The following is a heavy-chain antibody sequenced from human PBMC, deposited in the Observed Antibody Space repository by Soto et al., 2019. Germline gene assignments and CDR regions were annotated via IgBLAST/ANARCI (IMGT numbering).Heavy chain of an antibody. D-gene: IGHD5-18*01. J-gene: IGHJ5*02. CDR2: ISGSGGST. CDR3: AKVMVKNWFDP. Sequence: GGSLRLSCSASGFTFSNYAIHWVRQAPGKGLEWVSGISGSGGSTYYADSVKGRFTISRDNSKNTLYLQMNSLRAEDTAVYYCAKVMVKNWFDPWGQGTLVTVSS. V-gene: IGHV3-23*01. CDR1: GFTFSNYA.